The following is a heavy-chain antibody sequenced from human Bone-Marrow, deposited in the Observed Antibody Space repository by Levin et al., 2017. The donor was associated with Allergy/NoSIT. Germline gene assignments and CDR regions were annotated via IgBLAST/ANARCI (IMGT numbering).Heavy chain of an antibody. J-gene: IGHJ3*02. CDR3: ARDRQVAATVINAFDI. V-gene: IGHV3-21*01. CDR1: GFTFSSYS. D-gene: IGHD2-15*01. CDR2: ISSSSSYI. Sequence: GESLKISCAASGFTFSSYSMNWVRQAPGKGLEWVSSISSSSSYIYYADSVKGRFTISRDNAKNSLYLQMNSLRAEDTAVYYCARDRQVAATVINAFDIWGQGTMVTVSS.